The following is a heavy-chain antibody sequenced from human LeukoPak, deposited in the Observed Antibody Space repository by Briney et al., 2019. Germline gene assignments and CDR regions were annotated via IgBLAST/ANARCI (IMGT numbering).Heavy chain of an antibody. CDR2: INHSGST. D-gene: IGHD3-10*01. CDR3: ARRLGYYYGSGSYSSGWFDP. Sequence: AETLSLTCTVSGGSISSFYWSWIRQPPGKGLEWIGEINHSGSTNYNPSLKSRVTISVDTSKNQFSLKLSSVTAADTAVYYCARRLGYYYGSGSYSSGWFDPWGQGTLVTVSS. J-gene: IGHJ5*02. CDR1: GGSISSFY. V-gene: IGHV4-34*01.